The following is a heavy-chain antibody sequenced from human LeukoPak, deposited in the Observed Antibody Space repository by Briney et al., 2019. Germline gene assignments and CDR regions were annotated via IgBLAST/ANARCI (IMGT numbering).Heavy chain of an antibody. CDR3: AKQLGYCSDGSCYFPY. V-gene: IGHV3-23*01. J-gene: IGHJ4*02. CDR2: ISNNGGYT. D-gene: IGHD2-15*01. Sequence: PSETLSLTCTVSGGSISSYYWSWVRQAPRKGLEWVSAISNNGGYTYYADSVQGRFTISRDNSKSTLCLQMNSLRAEDTAVYYCAKQLGYCSDGSCYFPYWGQGTLVTISS. CDR1: GGSISSYY.